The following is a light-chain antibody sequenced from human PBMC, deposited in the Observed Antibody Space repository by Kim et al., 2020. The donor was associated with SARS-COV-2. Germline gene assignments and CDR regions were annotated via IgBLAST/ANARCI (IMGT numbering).Light chain of an antibody. Sequence: VSPGERATRSCRASQNIASNLAWYQQKPGQAPRLLIYGASTRATGVPARFGGSGSGTEFTLTISSLQSEDFAIYYCQLYNHWPLTFGQGTKVDIK. V-gene: IGKV3-15*01. J-gene: IGKJ1*01. CDR2: GAS. CDR3: QLYNHWPLT. CDR1: QNIASN.